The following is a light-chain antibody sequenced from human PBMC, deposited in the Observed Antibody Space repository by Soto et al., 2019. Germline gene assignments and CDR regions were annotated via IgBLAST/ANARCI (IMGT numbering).Light chain of an antibody. CDR1: QSVSNN. Sequence: EIVLTQSPGTLSLSPGERATLSCRASQSVSNNYLAWYQQKPGQAPRLLIYGASTRATGIPARFSGSGSGTEFTLTISSLQSEDFAVYYCQQGNNWPLTFGGGTKVDIK. CDR2: GAS. V-gene: IGKV3-15*01. CDR3: QQGNNWPLT. J-gene: IGKJ4*01.